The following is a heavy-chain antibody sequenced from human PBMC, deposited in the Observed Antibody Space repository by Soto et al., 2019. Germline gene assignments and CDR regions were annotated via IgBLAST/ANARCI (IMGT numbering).Heavy chain of an antibody. J-gene: IGHJ6*02. Sequence: SVKVSCKASGGTFSSYTISWVRQAPGQGLEWMGRIIPILGIANYAQKFQGRVTITADKSTSTAYMELSSLRSEDTAVYYCARDFAIAAAGYYYYGMDVWGQGTTVTVSS. CDR2: IIPILGIA. V-gene: IGHV1-69*04. D-gene: IGHD6-13*01. CDR1: GGTFSSYT. CDR3: ARDFAIAAAGYYYYGMDV.